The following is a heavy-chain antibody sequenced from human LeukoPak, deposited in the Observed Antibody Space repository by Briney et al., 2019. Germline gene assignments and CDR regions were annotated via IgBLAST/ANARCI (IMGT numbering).Heavy chain of an antibody. CDR3: VGFYYSAFFDY. Sequence: GGSLRLSCAASGFTFSSYEMNWVRQAPGKGLEWVSYISSSGSTKNYADSVKGRFTISRDNAKKSLYLQMNSLRAEDTAVYYCVGFYYSAFFDYWGQGTLVTVSS. J-gene: IGHJ4*02. CDR2: ISSSGSTK. D-gene: IGHD4/OR15-4a*01. CDR1: GFTFSSYE. V-gene: IGHV3-48*03.